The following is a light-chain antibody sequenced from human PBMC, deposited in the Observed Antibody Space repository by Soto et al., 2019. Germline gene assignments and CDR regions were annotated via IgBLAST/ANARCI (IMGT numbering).Light chain of an antibody. J-gene: IGKJ1*01. CDR2: GTT. CDR1: QDIRTE. CDR3: LQEYNDPRT. Sequence: ALQMTQSPSSLSASVGDRVTITCRASQDIRTELGWYQQKPGKAPKLLIYGTTTLQSGVPSRFSGSGSGTDFTLTISGLQPEDVATYYCLQEYNDPRTFGQGTKVEVK. V-gene: IGKV1-6*01.